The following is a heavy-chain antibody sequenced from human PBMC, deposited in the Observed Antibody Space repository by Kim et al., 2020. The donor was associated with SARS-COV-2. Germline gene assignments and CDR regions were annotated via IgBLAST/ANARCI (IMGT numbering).Heavy chain of an antibody. CDR3: ASLRAGAFDI. J-gene: IGHJ3*02. V-gene: IGHV4-39*07. Sequence: STYYNPSLKSRVTISVDTSKNQFSLKLSSVTAADTAVYYCASLRAGAFDIWGQGTMVTVSS. CDR2: ST. D-gene: IGHD3-16*01.